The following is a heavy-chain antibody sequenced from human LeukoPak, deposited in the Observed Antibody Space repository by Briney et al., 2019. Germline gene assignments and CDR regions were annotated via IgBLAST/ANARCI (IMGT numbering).Heavy chain of an antibody. CDR3: ARDPDYGDPY. D-gene: IGHD4/OR15-4a*01. CDR2: ITSSGTTT. CDR1: GFSFSDSY. J-gene: IGHJ4*02. V-gene: IGHV3-11*01. Sequence: GGSLRLSCSASGFSFSDSYMSWFRLSPEKGLEWIAYITSSGTTTEYGDSVKGRFTISRVNAKNSLYLQMNSLRPEDTALYYCARDPDYGDPYWGQGTLVTVSS.